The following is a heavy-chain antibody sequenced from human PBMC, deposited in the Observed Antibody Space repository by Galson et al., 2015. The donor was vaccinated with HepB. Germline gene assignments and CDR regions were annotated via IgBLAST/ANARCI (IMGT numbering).Heavy chain of an antibody. CDR1: GYILTELA. CDR3: ATGVKGVAGTNRVFYCFGMDV. J-gene: IGHJ6*02. Sequence: SVKVSCKVSGYILTELAINWVRQAPGKGLEWMGGWDPENGKTIFAKNFQGRVTMTEDTSTDTAYMEVTSLRSEDTAVYFCATGVKGVAGTNRVFYCFGMDVWGQGTTVTVSS. CDR2: WDPENGKT. D-gene: IGHD6-19*01. V-gene: IGHV1-24*01.